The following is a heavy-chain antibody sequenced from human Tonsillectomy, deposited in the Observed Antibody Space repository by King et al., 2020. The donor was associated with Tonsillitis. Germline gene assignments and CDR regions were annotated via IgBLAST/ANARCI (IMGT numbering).Heavy chain of an antibody. CDR3: AKVTGVRPYYYYYGMDV. D-gene: IGHD3-10*01. CDR1: GFTFSSYG. J-gene: IGHJ6*02. V-gene: IGHV3-30*18. CDR2: ISYDGSNK. Sequence: VQLVESGGGVVQPGRSLRLSCAASGFTFSSYGIHWVRQAPGKGLECVAVISYDGSNKYYADSVKGRFTISRDNSKNTLYLQMNSLRAEETAVYYCAKVTGVRPYYYYYGMDVWGQGTTVTVSS.